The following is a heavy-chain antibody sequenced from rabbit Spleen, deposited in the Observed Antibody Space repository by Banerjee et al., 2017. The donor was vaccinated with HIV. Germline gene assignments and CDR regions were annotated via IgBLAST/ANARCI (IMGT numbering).Heavy chain of an antibody. D-gene: IGHD1-1*01. CDR1: GFSFTSGYD. J-gene: IGHJ4*01. V-gene: IGHV1S43*01. Sequence: QSLEESGGGLVQPGASLTLTCTASGFSFTSGYDMCWVRQATGKGLELIAWIGTRDGSTYYASWVNGRFTISRSTSLNTVTLQLSSLTAADTATYFCARDLTGVIGWNFGWWGPGTLVTVS. CDR2: IGTRDGST. CDR3: ARDLTGVIGWNFGW.